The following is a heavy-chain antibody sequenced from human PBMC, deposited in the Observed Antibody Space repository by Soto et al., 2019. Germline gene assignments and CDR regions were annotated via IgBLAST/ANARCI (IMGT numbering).Heavy chain of an antibody. Sequence: EVQVLESGGGLVQPGGSLRLSCVASGFTFSTYAMNWFRQAPGKGLEWVSGISGSGSDRYYADSVRGRFTISRDNSNNTLNLQMDSLRAEDPAIYYCTKTPRSYYYYMDVWGKGTTVTVSS. V-gene: IGHV3-23*01. J-gene: IGHJ6*03. D-gene: IGHD3-10*01. CDR1: GFTFSTYA. CDR2: ISGSGSDR. CDR3: TKTPRSYYYYMDV.